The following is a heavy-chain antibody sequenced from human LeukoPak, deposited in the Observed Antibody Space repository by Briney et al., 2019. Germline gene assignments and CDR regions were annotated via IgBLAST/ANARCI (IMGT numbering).Heavy chain of an antibody. CDR2: VYSGGTT. D-gene: IGHD2-2*01. CDR3: TSRVVLPAAISDY. V-gene: IGHV3-53*01. CDR1: GFTVSSKH. J-gene: IGHJ4*02. Sequence: PGGSLRLSCAASGFTVSSKHMTWVRQAPGKGLEWVSVVYSGGTTYYADSVKGRFTISKDNSNNTLYLQMNSLRAEDTAVYYCTSRVVLPAAISDYWGQGTLVTVSS.